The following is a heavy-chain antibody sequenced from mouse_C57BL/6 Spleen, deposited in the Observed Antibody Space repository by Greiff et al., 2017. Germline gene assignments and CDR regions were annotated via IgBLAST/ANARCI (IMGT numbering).Heavy chain of an antibody. V-gene: IGHV1-39*01. CDR2: INPNYGTT. D-gene: IGHD1-1*01. CDR1: GYSFTDYN. J-gene: IGHJ1*03. CDR3: ARSDYYGSSYVDWYCDV. Sequence: VQLQQSGPELVKPGASVKISCKASGYSFTDYNMNWVKQSNGKSLEWIGVINPNYGTTSYNQKFKGKATLTVDQSSSTAYMQLNSLTSEDSAVYYCARSDYYGSSYVDWYCDVWGTGTTVTVSS.